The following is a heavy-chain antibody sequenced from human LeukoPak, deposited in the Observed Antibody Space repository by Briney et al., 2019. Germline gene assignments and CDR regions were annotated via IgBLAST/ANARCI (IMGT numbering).Heavy chain of an antibody. CDR2: ISHDGSNK. D-gene: IGHD3-16*01. V-gene: IGHV3-30-3*01. J-gene: IGHJ4*02. CDR3: AREGGAFDY. CDR1: GFTFSSYA. Sequence: GGSLRLSCAASGFTFSSYAMHWVRQAPGKGLEWVAVISHDGSNKYYADSVKGRFTISRDNSKNTLYLQMNSLRAEDTAVCYCAREGGAFDYWGQGTLVTVSS.